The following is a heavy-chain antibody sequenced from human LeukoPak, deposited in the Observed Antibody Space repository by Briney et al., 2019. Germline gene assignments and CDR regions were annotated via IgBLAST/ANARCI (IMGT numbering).Heavy chain of an antibody. CDR3: ARGPHPGYFDY. J-gene: IGHJ4*02. CDR1: GFTFSSYG. CDR2: IWYDGSNK. Sequence: GGSLRLSCAASGFTFSSYGMHWVRQAPGKGLEWVAVIWYDGSNKYYADSVKGRFTISRDNSKNTLYLQMNSLRAEDTAVYYCARGPHPGYFDYWGQGTLVTVSS. V-gene: IGHV3-33*08.